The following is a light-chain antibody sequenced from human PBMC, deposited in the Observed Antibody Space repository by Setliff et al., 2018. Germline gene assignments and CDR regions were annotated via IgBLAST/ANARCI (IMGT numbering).Light chain of an antibody. CDR2: AAS. V-gene: IGKV1-NL1*01. Sequence: DIQMTQSPSSLSAAVGDRVTITCRASQDISNSLIWYQQKAGKAPNLLLYAASRLAIGVPSRFSGSGSATDFTLTISSLQPEDFATYYCQQYYSTWTFGQGTKVDIK. CDR3: QQYYSTWT. CDR1: QDISNS. J-gene: IGKJ1*01.